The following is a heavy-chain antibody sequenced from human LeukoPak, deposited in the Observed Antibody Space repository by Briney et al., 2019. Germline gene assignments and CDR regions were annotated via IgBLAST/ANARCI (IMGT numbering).Heavy chain of an antibody. CDR1: GGTFSSYA. J-gene: IGHJ6*02. CDR3: ARGGYYDFWSGYCAGCYGMDV. Sequence: SVKVSCKASGGTFSSYAISWVRQAPGQGLEWMGGIIPIFGTANYAQKFQGRVTITVDESTSTAYMELSSLRSEDTAVYYCARGGYYDFWSGYCAGCYGMDVWGQGTTVTVSS. V-gene: IGHV1-69*13. D-gene: IGHD3-3*01. CDR2: IIPIFGTA.